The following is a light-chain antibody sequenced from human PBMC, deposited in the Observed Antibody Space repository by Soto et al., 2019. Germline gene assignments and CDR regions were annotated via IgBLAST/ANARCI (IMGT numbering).Light chain of an antibody. CDR2: GAS. CDR3: QQYGRSPLYT. CDR1: QSVTSSY. J-gene: IGKJ2*01. Sequence: EIVLTQSPGTLSLSPGERATLSCRASQSVTSSYLAWYQQKPGQAPRLLIYGASSRATGIPDRFSGSGSGTDFTLTISRLEPEDFAVYYCQQYGRSPLYTVGQGTKLEIK. V-gene: IGKV3-20*01.